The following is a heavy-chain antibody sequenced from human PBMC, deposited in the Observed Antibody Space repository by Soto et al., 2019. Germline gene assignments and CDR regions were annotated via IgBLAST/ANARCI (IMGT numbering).Heavy chain of an antibody. Sequence: ASVKVSCKAPADTFTSYYIHWVRQAPGHGLEWMGIINPNGGSTRFAQTFQGRITMTTDTSTSTVYMELRSLRSEDTAVYYCARDTAMVTNYYYYGMDVWGQGTTVTVSS. D-gene: IGHD5-18*01. CDR2: INPNGGST. J-gene: IGHJ6*02. V-gene: IGHV1-46*01. CDR1: ADTFTSYY. CDR3: ARDTAMVTNYYYYGMDV.